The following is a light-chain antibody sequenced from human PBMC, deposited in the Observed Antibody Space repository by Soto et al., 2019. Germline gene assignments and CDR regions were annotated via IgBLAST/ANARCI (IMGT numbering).Light chain of an antibody. Sequence: EIVLTQSPATLSLSPGERATLSCRASQSVGTFFAWYQQKPGQAPRLLIYDASNRATGIPARFSGSGSGTDFTLTISSLEPEDSAVYYCQQCYNWPQWTFGQGTKVDIK. J-gene: IGKJ1*01. CDR1: QSVGTF. CDR2: DAS. V-gene: IGKV3-11*01. CDR3: QQCYNWPQWT.